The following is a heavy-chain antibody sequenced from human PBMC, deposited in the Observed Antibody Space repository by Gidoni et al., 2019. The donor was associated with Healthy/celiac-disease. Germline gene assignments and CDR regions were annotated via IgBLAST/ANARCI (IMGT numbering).Heavy chain of an antibody. V-gene: IGHV3-48*02. J-gene: IGHJ5*02. Sequence: EVQLVESGGGLVQPGGSLRLSCAASGFTFSSYSMNWVRQAPGKGLAWVSYISSSSSTIYYADSVKGRFTISRDNAKNSLYLQMNSLRDEDTAVYYCARDTHPYSSSSLNWFDPWGQGTLVTVSS. D-gene: IGHD6-6*01. CDR3: ARDTHPYSSSSLNWFDP. CDR2: ISSSSSTI. CDR1: GFTFSSYS.